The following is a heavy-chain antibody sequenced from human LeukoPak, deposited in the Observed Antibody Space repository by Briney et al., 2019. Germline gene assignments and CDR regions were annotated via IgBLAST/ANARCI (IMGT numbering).Heavy chain of an antibody. Sequence: PSQTLSLTCTVSGGSISSGSYYWSWIRQPAGKGLEWIGRIYTSGSTNYNPSLKSRVTISVDTSKNQFSLKLSSVTAADTAVYYCAREVAAAGDAFDIWGQGTMVTVSS. CDR3: AREVAAAGDAFDI. J-gene: IGHJ3*02. V-gene: IGHV4-61*02. D-gene: IGHD6-13*01. CDR2: IYTSGST. CDR1: GGSISSGSYY.